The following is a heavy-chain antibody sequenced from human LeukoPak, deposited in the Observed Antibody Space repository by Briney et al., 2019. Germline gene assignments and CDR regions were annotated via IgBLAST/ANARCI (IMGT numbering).Heavy chain of an antibody. CDR3: AREVAIGYSYGFDS. J-gene: IGHJ4*02. D-gene: IGHD5-18*01. Sequence: ASVKVSCKASGYTFTSYDMHWVRQAPGQGLEWMGRINPNSGGTNYAQKVQGRVTMTRDKSINTAYLQLSRLRADDTAVYYCAREVAIGYSYGFDSWGQGTLVTVSS. CDR2: INPNSGGT. V-gene: IGHV1-2*02. CDR1: GYTFTSYD.